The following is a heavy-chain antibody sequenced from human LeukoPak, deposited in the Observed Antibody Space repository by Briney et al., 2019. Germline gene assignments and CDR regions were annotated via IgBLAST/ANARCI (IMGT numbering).Heavy chain of an antibody. D-gene: IGHD2-15*01. CDR3: ARSRGYCSGGSCYAAFDI. J-gene: IGHJ3*02. Sequence: PSETPSLTCTVSGGSISSYYWSWIRQPPGKGLEWIGYIYYSGSTNYNPSLKSRVTISVDTSKNQFSLKLSSVTAADTAVYYCARSRGYCSGGSCYAAFDIWGQGTMVTVSS. CDR2: IYYSGST. V-gene: IGHV4-59*12. CDR1: GGSISSYY.